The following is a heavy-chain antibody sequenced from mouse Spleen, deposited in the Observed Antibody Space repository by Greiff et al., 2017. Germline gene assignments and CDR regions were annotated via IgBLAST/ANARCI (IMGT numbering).Heavy chain of an antibody. CDR2: ISSGGGNT. V-gene: IGHV5-9-3*01. Sequence: EVQGVESGGGLVKRGGSLKLSCAASGFTFSSYAMSWVRQTPEKRLEWVATISSGGGNTYYPDSVKGRFTISRDNAKNTLYLQMSSLKSEDTAMYYCARGAGEDYWGQGTSVTVSS. CDR3: ARGAGEDY. CDR1: GFTFSSYA. D-gene: IGHD3-3*01. J-gene: IGHJ4*01.